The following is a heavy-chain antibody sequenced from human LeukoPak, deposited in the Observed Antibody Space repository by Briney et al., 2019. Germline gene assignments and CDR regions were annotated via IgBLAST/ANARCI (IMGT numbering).Heavy chain of an antibody. Sequence: SETLSLTCTVSGGSISGYYWSWIRQPPGKGLEWIGEINHSGSTNYNPSLKSRVTISVDTSKNQFSLKLSSVTAADTAVYYCARARSSNLSYDYWGQGTLVTVSS. V-gene: IGHV4-34*01. D-gene: IGHD1-14*01. CDR2: INHSGST. CDR3: ARARSSNLSYDY. CDR1: GGSISGYY. J-gene: IGHJ4*02.